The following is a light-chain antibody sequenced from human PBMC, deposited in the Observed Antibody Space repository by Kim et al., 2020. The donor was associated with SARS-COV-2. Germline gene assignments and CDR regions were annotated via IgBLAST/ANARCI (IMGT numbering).Light chain of an antibody. CDR3: QQYDSYWT. Sequence: DIQMTQSPSTLSASVGDRVTITCRASQSISSRLALYQQKAGKAPNLLIYKASSLESGVPSRFSGNGSETEFTLTISGLQPDDFATYYCQQYDSYWTFGQGTKVDIK. CDR1: QSISSR. V-gene: IGKV1-5*03. CDR2: KAS. J-gene: IGKJ1*01.